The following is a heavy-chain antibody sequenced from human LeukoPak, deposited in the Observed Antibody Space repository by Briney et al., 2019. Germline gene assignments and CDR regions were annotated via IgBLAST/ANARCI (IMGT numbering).Heavy chain of an antibody. CDR1: GFTFSSYA. J-gene: IGHJ4*02. V-gene: IGHV3-23*01. Sequence: GGSLRLSCAASGFTFSSYAMSWVRQAPGKGLEWVSAISGSGGSTYYADSVKGRFTISRDNSENTLYLQMNSLRAEDTAVYYCARDRTMIVVVIVQFDYWGQGTLVTVSS. CDR2: ISGSGGST. D-gene: IGHD3-22*01. CDR3: ARDRTMIVVVIVQFDY.